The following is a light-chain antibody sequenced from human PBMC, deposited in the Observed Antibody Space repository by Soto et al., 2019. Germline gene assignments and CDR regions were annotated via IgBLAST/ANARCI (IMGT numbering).Light chain of an antibody. CDR3: QQYKSYSPYT. Sequence: DVQMTQSPSTLSASVRDRVTITCRASQTISNWLAWFQQKPGKAPKLLIYDASSLESGVPSRFSGSGSGTEFPLTISRLQPDDSATYYCQQYKSYSPYTFGQWTKLEIK. CDR1: QTISNW. J-gene: IGKJ2*01. CDR2: DAS. V-gene: IGKV1-5*01.